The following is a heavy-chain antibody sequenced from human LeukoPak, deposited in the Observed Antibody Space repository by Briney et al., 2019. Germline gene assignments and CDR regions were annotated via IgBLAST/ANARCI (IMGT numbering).Heavy chain of an antibody. CDR3: ARDQQDYDFWSGTTNWFDP. Sequence: GGSLRLSCAAPGFTFSSYWMHWVRQAPGKGLVWVSRINSDGSSTSYADSVKGRFTISRDKATNTRYLQMNSLRAEDTAVYYCARDQQDYDFWSGTTNWFDPWGQGTLVTVSS. V-gene: IGHV3-74*01. J-gene: IGHJ5*02. D-gene: IGHD3-3*01. CDR1: GFTFSSYW. CDR2: INSDGSST.